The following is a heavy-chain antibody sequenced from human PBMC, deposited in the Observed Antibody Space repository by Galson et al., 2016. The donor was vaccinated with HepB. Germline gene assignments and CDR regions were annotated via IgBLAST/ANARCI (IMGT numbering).Heavy chain of an antibody. V-gene: IGHV3-23*01. J-gene: IGHJ4*02. Sequence: SLRLSCAASGFTFTSYAMSWVRQAPGKGLEWVPAISGSNTYYADSVKGRFTISRGISKNTLYLQMNSLRAEDTAVYYCAPSRRTGWYYFDSWGQGTLVTVSS. CDR3: APSRRTGWYYFDS. D-gene: IGHD6-19*01. CDR1: GFTFTSYA. CDR2: ISGSNT.